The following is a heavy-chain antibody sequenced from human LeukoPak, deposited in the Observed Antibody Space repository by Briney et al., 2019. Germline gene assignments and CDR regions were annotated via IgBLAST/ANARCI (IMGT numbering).Heavy chain of an antibody. J-gene: IGHJ4*02. V-gene: IGHV3-33*01. D-gene: IGHD1-14*01. CDR2: VRYDGSDK. CDR1: GFALSHHG. Sequence: GRSLRLSCIASGFALSHHGMHWVRQPPGKGLEWVAFVRYDGSDKYYADSVKGRFTASRDNSNNALDLQMNTLTVEDTAVYYCARALSSTGGSYYFDSWGQGTLVTVSS. CDR3: ARALSSTGGSYYFDS.